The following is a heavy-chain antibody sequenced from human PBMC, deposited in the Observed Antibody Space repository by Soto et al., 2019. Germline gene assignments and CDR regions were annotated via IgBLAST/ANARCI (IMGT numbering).Heavy chain of an antibody. V-gene: IGHV1-18*01. CDR1: GYTFTSYG. J-gene: IGHJ6*03. D-gene: IGHD6-19*01. Sequence: GASVKVSCKASGYTFTSYGISWVRQAPGQGLEWMGWISAYNGNTKYSQKFQGRVTITRDTSASTAYMELSSLRSEDTAVYYCARGESSGWRNYYYYYMDVWGKGTTVTVSS. CDR3: ARGESSGWRNYYYYYMDV. CDR2: ISAYNGNT.